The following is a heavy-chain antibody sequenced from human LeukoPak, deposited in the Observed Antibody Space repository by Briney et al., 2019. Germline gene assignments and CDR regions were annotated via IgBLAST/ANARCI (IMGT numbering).Heavy chain of an antibody. CDR1: GYTFTGYY. CDR3: ATGRASYTSPSALDC. CDR2: INPNSGDT. D-gene: IGHD6-6*01. Sequence: ASVKVSCKTSGYTFTGYYIHWVRQAPGQGLEWMGWINPNSGDTNFAQSFQGRVTMTRDTSISTAYMELSSLRSDDTALYYCATGRASYTSPSALDCWGQGTLLTVSA. J-gene: IGHJ4*02. V-gene: IGHV1-2*02.